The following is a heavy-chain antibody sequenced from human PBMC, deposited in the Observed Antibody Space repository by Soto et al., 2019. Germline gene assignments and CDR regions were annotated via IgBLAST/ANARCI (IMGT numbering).Heavy chain of an antibody. CDR3: AKDPPSITIFAVVISDDAFDI. J-gene: IGHJ3*02. D-gene: IGHD3-3*01. V-gene: IGHV3-23*01. Sequence: EVQLLESGGGLVQPGGSLRLSCAASGFTFSSYAMSWVRQAPGKGLEWVSAISGSGGSTYYADSVKGRFTISRDNSKNTLYLQMNSLRPEDTAVSYCAKDPPSITIFAVVISDDAFDIWGHGTMVTVSS. CDR2: ISGSGGST. CDR1: GFTFSSYA.